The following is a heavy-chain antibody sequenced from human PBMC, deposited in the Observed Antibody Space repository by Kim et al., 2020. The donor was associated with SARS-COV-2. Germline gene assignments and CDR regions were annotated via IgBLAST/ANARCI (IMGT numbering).Heavy chain of an antibody. D-gene: IGHD2-21*02. J-gene: IGHJ6*03. V-gene: IGHV3-11*06. CDR3: ARGVTPGNYYYYYMDV. Sequence: YVKGRYTNSRDNAKNSLYLQMNSLRAEDTAVYYCARGVTPGNYYYYYMDVWGKGTTVTVSS.